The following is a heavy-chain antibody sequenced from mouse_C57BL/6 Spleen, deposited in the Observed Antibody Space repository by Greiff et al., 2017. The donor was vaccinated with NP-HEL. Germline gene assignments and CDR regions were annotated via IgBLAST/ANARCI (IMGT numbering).Heavy chain of an antibody. Sequence: QVQLQQSGAELVRPGTSVKLSCKASGYTFTSYWMHWVKQRPGQGLEWIGVIDPSDSYTNYNQKFKGKATLTVDTSSSTAYMQLSSLTSEDSAVYYCASATAQATYAMDDWGQGTSVTVSS. J-gene: IGHJ4*01. CDR1: GYTFTSYW. V-gene: IGHV1-59*01. CDR2: IDPSDSYT. D-gene: IGHD3-2*02. CDR3: ASATAQATYAMDD.